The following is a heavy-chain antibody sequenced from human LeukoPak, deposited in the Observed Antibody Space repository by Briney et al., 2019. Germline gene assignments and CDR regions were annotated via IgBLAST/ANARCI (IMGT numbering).Heavy chain of an antibody. Sequence: GGSLRLSCAASGFTFSSYAMSWVRQAPGKGLEWVSAISGSGGSTFYADSVKGRFTMSRDNSKNTLYLQMNSLRAEDTAVYYCARVPIFGVVTDNWFDPWGQGTLVTVSS. CDR1: GFTFSSYA. D-gene: IGHD3-3*01. V-gene: IGHV3-23*01. CDR2: ISGSGGST. CDR3: ARVPIFGVVTDNWFDP. J-gene: IGHJ5*02.